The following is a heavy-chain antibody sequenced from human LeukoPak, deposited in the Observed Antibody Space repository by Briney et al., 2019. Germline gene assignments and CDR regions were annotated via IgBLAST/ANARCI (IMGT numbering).Heavy chain of an antibody. V-gene: IGHV3-48*04. Sequence: GGSLRLSCAASGFIFSSYSMNWVRQAPGKGLEWLSYISSSSTTIYYADSVKGRFTISRDNARNSLYLQMNSLKAEDTAVYYCARNRFPITGTTNNYYYMDVWGKGTTVTVSS. D-gene: IGHD1-7*01. CDR3: ARNRFPITGTTNNYYYMDV. CDR1: GFIFSSYS. J-gene: IGHJ6*03. CDR2: ISSSSTTI.